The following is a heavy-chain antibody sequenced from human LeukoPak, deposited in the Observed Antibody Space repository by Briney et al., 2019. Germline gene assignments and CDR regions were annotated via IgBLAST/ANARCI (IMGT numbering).Heavy chain of an antibody. D-gene: IGHD3-3*01. J-gene: IGHJ4*02. CDR1: GGSISSGSYY. Sequence: SHTLSLTCTVSGGSISSGSYYWSWIRQPAGKGLEWIGRIYTSGSTNYNPSLKSQVTISVDTSKNQFSLKLSSVTAADTAVYYCTGKRSGSAYWGQGTLVTVSS. CDR3: TGKRSGSAY. CDR2: IYTSGST. V-gene: IGHV4-61*02.